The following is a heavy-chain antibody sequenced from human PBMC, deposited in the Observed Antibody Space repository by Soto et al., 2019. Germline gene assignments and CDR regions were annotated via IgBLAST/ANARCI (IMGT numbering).Heavy chain of an antibody. D-gene: IGHD6-13*01. J-gene: IGHJ4*02. CDR2: IFYDGYT. CDR3: ARLQAAVPHY. CDR1: GDSISGSPYF. Sequence: QLQQQESGPGLVMPSETLSLTCTVSGDSISGSPYFWGWIRQPPGKRLEWIGSIFYDGYTLYTPSLRSRVTISVDTSKNQFSLKLASVAAADTATYFCARLQAAVPHYWGQGTLVTVSS. V-gene: IGHV4-39*01.